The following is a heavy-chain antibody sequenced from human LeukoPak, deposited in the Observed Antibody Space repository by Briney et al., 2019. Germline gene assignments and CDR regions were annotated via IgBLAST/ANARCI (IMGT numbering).Heavy chain of an antibody. CDR1: GYTYTSYD. CDR2: INPSGGST. J-gene: IGHJ4*02. CDR3: ARKEDSSGYYYGY. D-gene: IGHD3-22*01. V-gene: IGHV1-46*01. Sequence: ASVRLSCKASGYTYTSYDMHWVRQAPGQGLEWMGIINPSGGSTSYAQKFQGRVTMTRDTSTSTVYMELSSLRSEDTAVYYCARKEDSSGYYYGYWGQGTLVTVSS.